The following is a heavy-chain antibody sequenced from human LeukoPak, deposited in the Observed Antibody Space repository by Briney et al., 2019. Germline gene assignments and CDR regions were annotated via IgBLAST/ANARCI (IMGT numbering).Heavy chain of an antibody. CDR3: AREHIVVVTAIPSHYYYGMDV. J-gene: IGHJ6*02. CDR1: GFTFSSYA. D-gene: IGHD2-21*02. V-gene: IGHV3-30-3*01. Sequence: GRSLRLSCAASGFTFSSYAMHWVRQAPGKGLEWVAVISYDGSNKYYADSVKGRFTISRDNSKNTLYLQMNSLRAEDTAVYYCAREHIVVVTAIPSHYYYGMDVWGQGTTVTVSS. CDR2: ISYDGSNK.